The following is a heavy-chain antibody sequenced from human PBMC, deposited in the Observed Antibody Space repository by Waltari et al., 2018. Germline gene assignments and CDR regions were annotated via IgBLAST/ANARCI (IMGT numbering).Heavy chain of an antibody. D-gene: IGHD6-6*01. J-gene: IGHJ6*03. V-gene: IGHV4-4*08. CDR3: ARDPSSSSYYYYMDV. CDR2: IYTSGST. Sequence: QVQLQESGPGLVKPSETLSLTCTVSGGPISSYYWSWIRQPPGKGLEWIGYIYTSGSTNYNPSLKSRVTMSVDTSKNQFSLKLSSVTAADTAVYYCARDPSSSSYYYYMDVWGKGTTVTVSS. CDR1: GGPISSYY.